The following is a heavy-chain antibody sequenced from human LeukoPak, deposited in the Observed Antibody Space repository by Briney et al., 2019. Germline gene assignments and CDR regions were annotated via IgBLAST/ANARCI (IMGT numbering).Heavy chain of an antibody. CDR3: ARRSSIAAPSVY. CDR2: IYPGDSDT. Sequence: YWSWIRQPAGKGLKWMGIIYPGDSDTRYSPSFQGQVTISADKSISTAYLQWSSLKASDTAMYYCARRSSIAAPSVYWGQGTLVTVSS. D-gene: IGHD6-6*01. V-gene: IGHV5-51*01. CDR1: YW. J-gene: IGHJ4*02.